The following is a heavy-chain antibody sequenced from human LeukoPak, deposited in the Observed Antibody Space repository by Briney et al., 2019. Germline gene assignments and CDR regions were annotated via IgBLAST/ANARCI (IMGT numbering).Heavy chain of an antibody. CDR1: GFTFSSYA. Sequence: GGTLRLSCAASGFTFSSYAMSWVRQAPGKGLEWVSAISGSGGSTYYADSVKGRFTISRDNSKNTLYLQMNSLRAEDTAVYYCAKDGREYYYDSSLHYWGQGTMVTVSS. CDR3: AKDGREYYYDSSLHY. CDR2: ISGSGGST. V-gene: IGHV3-23*01. D-gene: IGHD3-22*01. J-gene: IGHJ3*01.